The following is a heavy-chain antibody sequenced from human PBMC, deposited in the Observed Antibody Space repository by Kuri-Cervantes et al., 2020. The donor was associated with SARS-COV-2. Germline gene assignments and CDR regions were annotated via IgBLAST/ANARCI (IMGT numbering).Heavy chain of an antibody. CDR3: AKETNYYDRSGYYYAWFDP. J-gene: IGHJ5*02. CDR2: IYYSGST. V-gene: IGHV4-59*01. D-gene: IGHD3-22*01. Sequence: SETLSLTCTVAGGSISSYYWSWIRQPPGKGLEWIGYIYYSGSTNYNPSLKSRVTISVDTSKNQFSLKLRSVTAADTAVYYCAKETNYYDRSGYYYAWFDPWGQGTLVTVSS. CDR1: GGSISSYY.